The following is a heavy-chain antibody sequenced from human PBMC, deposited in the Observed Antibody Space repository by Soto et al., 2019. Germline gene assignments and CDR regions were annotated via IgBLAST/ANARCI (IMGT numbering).Heavy chain of an antibody. CDR2: IYPGDSDT. CDR3: ARHFTDSSGLWYFDY. CDR1: GYSFTSYW. V-gene: IGHV5-51*01. J-gene: IGHJ4*02. Sequence: PGESLKISCKGSGYSFTSYWIGWVRQMPGKGLEWMGIIYPGDSDTRYSPSFQGQVTISADKSISTAYLQWSSLKASDTAMYYCARHFTDSSGLWYFDYWGQGTLVTVSS. D-gene: IGHD6-19*01.